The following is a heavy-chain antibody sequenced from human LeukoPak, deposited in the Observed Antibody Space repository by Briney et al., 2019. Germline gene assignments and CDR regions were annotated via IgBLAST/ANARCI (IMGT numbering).Heavy chain of an antibody. D-gene: IGHD3-9*01. CDR1: GFTFSSYE. V-gene: IGHV3-48*03. CDR3: LAGYDILTGYYDAYYYGMDV. CDR2: ISSSGSTI. J-gene: IGHJ6*04. Sequence: GGSLRLSCAASGFTFSSYEMNWVRQAPGKGLEWVSYISSSGSTIYYADSVKGRFTISRDNAKNSLYLQMNSLRAEDTAVYYCLAGYDILTGYYDAYYYGMDVWGKGTTVTVSS.